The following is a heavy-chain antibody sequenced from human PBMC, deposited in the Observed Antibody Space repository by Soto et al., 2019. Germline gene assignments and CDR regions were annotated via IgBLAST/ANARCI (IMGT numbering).Heavy chain of an antibody. D-gene: IGHD2-15*01. CDR3: AREGGRYWTGCSCQVDY. CDR1: GGSISSSSYY. J-gene: IGHJ4*02. CDR2: IYYSGNT. Sequence: QLQLQESGPGLVKPSETLSLTCTVSGGSISSSSYYWGWIRQPPGKGLEWIGSIYYSGNTYYTPSLKSRITISVDTSQNRFSLKLSSVTAADTAVYYCAREGGRYWTGCSCQVDYWSQGTLVTVSS. V-gene: IGHV4-39*02.